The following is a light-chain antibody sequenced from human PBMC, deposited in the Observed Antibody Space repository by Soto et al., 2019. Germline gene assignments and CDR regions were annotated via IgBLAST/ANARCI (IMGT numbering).Light chain of an antibody. J-gene: IGLJ1*01. CDR2: DVT. CDR1: SSDVGGYNY. CDR3: SSYTSSSLYV. V-gene: IGLV2-14*03. Sequence: QSALTQPASVSGSPGQSITISCTGTSSDVGGYNYVSWYQQHPGKAPKLMIYDVTYRPSGVSNRFSGSKSGNTASLTISGLQADDEADYYCSSYTSSSLYVFGTGTKVTVL.